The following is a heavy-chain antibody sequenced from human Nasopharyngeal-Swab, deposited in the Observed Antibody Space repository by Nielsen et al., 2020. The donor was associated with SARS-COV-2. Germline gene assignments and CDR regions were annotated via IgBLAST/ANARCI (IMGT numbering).Heavy chain of an antibody. J-gene: IGHJ5*02. CDR3: AKDETYYDFWSGYFRWFDP. Sequence: WIRQPPGKGLEWVSAISGSGGSTYYADSVKGRFIISRDNSKNTPYLQMNSLRAEDTAVYYCAKDETYYDFWSGYFRWFDPWGQGTLVTVSS. D-gene: IGHD3-3*01. V-gene: IGHV3-23*01. CDR2: ISGSGGST.